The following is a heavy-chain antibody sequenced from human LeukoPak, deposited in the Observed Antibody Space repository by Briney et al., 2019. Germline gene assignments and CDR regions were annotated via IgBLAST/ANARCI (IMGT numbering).Heavy chain of an antibody. Sequence: GGSLRLSCAASGFTFSTYGMSWVRQAPGKGLEWVSAISGSGGSTYYADSVKGRFTISRDNSKTTLYLQMNSLRAEDTAVYYCARVTLTGYYAFDYWGQGTLVTVSS. J-gene: IGHJ4*02. V-gene: IGHV3-23*01. CDR1: GFTFSTYG. D-gene: IGHD3-9*01. CDR3: ARVTLTGYYAFDY. CDR2: ISGSGGST.